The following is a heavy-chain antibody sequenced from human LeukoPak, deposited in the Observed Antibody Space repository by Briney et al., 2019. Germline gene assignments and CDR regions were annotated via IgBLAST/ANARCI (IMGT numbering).Heavy chain of an antibody. V-gene: IGHV4-61*02. J-gene: IGHJ4*02. D-gene: IGHD6-13*01. Sequence: SETLSLTCTVSGGSISSGSYYWSWIRQPAGKGLEWIVRIYTSGSTNYNPSLKSRVTISVDRSKNQFSLKLSSVTAADTAVYYCARDAPSIAAAGTLDYWGQGTLVTVSS. CDR2: IYTSGST. CDR1: GGSISSGSYY. CDR3: ARDAPSIAAAGTLDY.